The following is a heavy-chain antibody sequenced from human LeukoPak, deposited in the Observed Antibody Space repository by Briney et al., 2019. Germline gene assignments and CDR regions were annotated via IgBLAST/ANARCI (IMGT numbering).Heavy chain of an antibody. CDR2: INHRGDT. CDR1: GGSVSTNNYY. D-gene: IGHD1-1*01. J-gene: IGHJ4*03. CDR3: ARGPTISETGYFDY. V-gene: IGHV4-39*07. Sequence: PSETLSLTCTVSGGSVSTNNYYWGWIRQSPGKGLEWIAEINHRGDTNYNPSVKSRVSISVDTSKNQFSLKVTSLTAADTAVYYCARGPTISETGYFDYWGQGTLVTVSS.